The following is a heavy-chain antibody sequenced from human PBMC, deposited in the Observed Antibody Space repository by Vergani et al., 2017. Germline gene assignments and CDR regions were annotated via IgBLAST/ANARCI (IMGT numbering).Heavy chain of an antibody. CDR3: ARDLRFGELNRVGRAGGGGWFDP. Sequence: QVQLQESGPGLVKPSQTLSLTCTVSGGSISSGDYYWSWIRQPPGKGLEWIGYIYYSGSTYYNPSLKSRVTISVDTSKNQFSLKLSSVTAADTAVYYCARDLRFGELNRVGRAGGGGWFDPWGQGTLVTVSS. V-gene: IGHV4-30-4*08. J-gene: IGHJ5*02. CDR1: GGSISSGDYY. CDR2: IYYSGST. D-gene: IGHD3-10*01.